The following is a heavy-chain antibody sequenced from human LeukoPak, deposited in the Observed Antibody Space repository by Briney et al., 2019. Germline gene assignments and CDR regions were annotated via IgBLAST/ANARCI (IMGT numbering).Heavy chain of an antibody. CDR1: GFTVSSNY. V-gene: IGHV3-53*01. Sequence: GGSLRLACAASGFTVSSNYLSWVRQAPGRGLEWVSIIYSGGSTYYADAVKGRFTISRDNSKNTLYLQMNSLRAEDTAVYYCARYRNYYDSSGYYPFDYWGQGSLVTVSS. D-gene: IGHD3-22*01. J-gene: IGHJ4*02. CDR3: ARYRNYYDSSGYYPFDY. CDR2: IYSGGST.